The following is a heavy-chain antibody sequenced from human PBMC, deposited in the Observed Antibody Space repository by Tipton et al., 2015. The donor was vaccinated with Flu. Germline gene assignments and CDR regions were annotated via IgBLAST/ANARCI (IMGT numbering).Heavy chain of an antibody. D-gene: IGHD6-6*01. CDR1: GYTFTSYG. Sequence: QLVQSGAEVKKPGASVKVSCKASGYTFTSYGISWVRQAPGQGLEWMGWISAYNGNTNYAQKLQGRVTMTTDTSTSTAYMELRSLRSDDTAVYYCARGVEYSSSFLQDDSYYFDYWGQGTLVTVSS. CDR3: ARGVEYSSSFLQDDSYYFDY. V-gene: IGHV1-18*04. CDR2: ISAYNGNT. J-gene: IGHJ4*02.